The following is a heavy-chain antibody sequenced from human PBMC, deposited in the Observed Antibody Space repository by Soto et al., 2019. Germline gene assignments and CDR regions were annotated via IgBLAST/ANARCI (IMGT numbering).Heavy chain of an antibody. CDR3: ARLNLTYYYDSSGYYWGPTFDY. CDR2: IYYSGST. CDR1: DGMMSPCSYY. D-gene: IGHD3-22*01. Sequence: PQTLSVTYTGSDGMMSPCSYYGCWLLHPQGKGLEWIGSIYYSGSTYYNPSLKSRVTISVDTPKNQFSLKLSSVTAADTAVYYCARLNLTYYYDSSGYYWGPTFDYWGQG. J-gene: IGHJ4*02. V-gene: IGHV4-39*01.